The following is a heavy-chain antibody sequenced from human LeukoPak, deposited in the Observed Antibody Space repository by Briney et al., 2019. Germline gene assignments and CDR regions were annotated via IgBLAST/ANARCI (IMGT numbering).Heavy chain of an antibody. CDR1: GFTFSSYA. CDR2: ISGSGGST. V-gene: IGHV3-23*01. Sequence: GGPLRLSCAASGFTFSSYAMSWVRQAPGKGLEWVSAISGSGGSTYYADSVKGRFTISRDNSKNTLYLQMNSLRAEDTAVYYCANPGYDFWSGYSTGYFDYWGQGTLVTVSS. J-gene: IGHJ4*02. CDR3: ANPGYDFWSGYSTGYFDY. D-gene: IGHD3-3*01.